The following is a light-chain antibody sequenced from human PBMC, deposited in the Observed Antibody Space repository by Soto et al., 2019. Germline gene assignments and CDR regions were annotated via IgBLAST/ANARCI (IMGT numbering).Light chain of an antibody. CDR3: QVWDSAGDHLNVV. CDR1: NIETTN. CDR2: DDS. V-gene: IGLV3-21*02. Sequence: SFVLTQPPSVSVAPGQTARITCGRDNIETTNVHWYQQRPGQAPVLVVYDDSDRPSGIPDRFSGFNSGNMATLTITRVAAGDEADYYCQVWDSAGDHLNVVFGGGTKLTVL. J-gene: IGLJ2*01.